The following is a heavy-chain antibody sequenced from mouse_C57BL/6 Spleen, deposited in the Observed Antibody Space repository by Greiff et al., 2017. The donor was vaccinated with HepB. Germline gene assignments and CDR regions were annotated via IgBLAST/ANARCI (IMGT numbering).Heavy chain of an antibody. Sequence: QVQLQQPGAELVKPGASVKLSCKASGYTFTSYWMQWVKQRPGQGLEWIGEIDPSDSYTNYNQKFKGKATLTVDTSSSTAYMQLSSLTSEDSAVYYCARGGYYPHWYFEVWGTGTTVTVSS. J-gene: IGHJ1*03. V-gene: IGHV1-50*01. CDR2: IDPSDSYT. D-gene: IGHD2-3*01. CDR3: ARGGYYPHWYFEV. CDR1: GYTFTSYW.